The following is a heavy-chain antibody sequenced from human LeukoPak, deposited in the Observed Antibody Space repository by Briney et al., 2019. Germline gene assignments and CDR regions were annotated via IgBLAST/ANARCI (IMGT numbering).Heavy chain of an antibody. CDR1: GLTFSDYY. D-gene: IGHD6-6*01. CDR3: ARDSGYSSSSVDY. J-gene: IGHJ4*02. Sequence: GGSLRLSCAASGLTFSDYYMSWIRQAPGKGLEWVSYISSSGSTIYYADSVKGRFTISRDNAKNSLYLQMNSLRAEDTAVYYCARDSGYSSSSVDYWGQGTLVTVSS. V-gene: IGHV3-11*04. CDR2: ISSSGSTI.